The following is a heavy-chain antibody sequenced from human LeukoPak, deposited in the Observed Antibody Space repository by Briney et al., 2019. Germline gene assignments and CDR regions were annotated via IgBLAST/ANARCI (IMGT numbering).Heavy chain of an antibody. CDR3: AGGSSTSSYYFDH. V-gene: IGHV3-21*01. J-gene: IGHJ4*02. CDR1: GLTFNRYS. Sequence: PGGSLRLSCVASGLTFNRYSMNWVRQAPGKGLGWVSSICSSSGCIYYADSVRGRFTVSRDNAKNSVFLQMNNLRAEDAAVYYCAGGSSTSSYYFDHWGQGILVTVSS. CDR2: ICSSSGCI. D-gene: IGHD6-13*01.